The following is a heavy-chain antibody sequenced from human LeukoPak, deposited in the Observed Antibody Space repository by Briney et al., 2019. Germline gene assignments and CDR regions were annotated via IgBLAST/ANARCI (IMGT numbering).Heavy chain of an antibody. V-gene: IGHV4-61*02. J-gene: IGHJ5*02. Sequence: SQTLSLTCTVSGGSISTDLYYWTWIRQPAGKGLEWTGRIYSNGWTDYNPPLKSRVSISIDTSKNHFSLKMSLATVADTALYYCARGSGWNSFDPWGQGTLVTVSS. D-gene: IGHD6-19*01. CDR3: ARGSGWNSFDP. CDR1: GGSISTDLYY. CDR2: IYSNGWT.